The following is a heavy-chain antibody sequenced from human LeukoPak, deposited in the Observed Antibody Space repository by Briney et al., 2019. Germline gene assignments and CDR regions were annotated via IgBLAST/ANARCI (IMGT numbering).Heavy chain of an antibody. CDR2: ISYIGST. CDR1: DDSFSSHY. D-gene: IGHD4-17*01. V-gene: IGHV4-59*11. Sequence: SETLSLTCAVSDDSFSSHYWTWIRQPPGKGLEWIGYISYIGSTNYNPSLKSRVTISIDTSKNQFSLKLSSVTAADTAVYYCARDQVTVTKGFDIWGQGTMVSVSS. CDR3: ARDQVTVTKGFDI. J-gene: IGHJ3*02.